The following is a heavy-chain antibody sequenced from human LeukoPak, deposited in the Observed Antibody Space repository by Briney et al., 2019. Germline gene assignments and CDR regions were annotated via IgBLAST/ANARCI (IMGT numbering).Heavy chain of an antibody. CDR3: AKDTNPRDY. V-gene: IGHV3-9*01. CDR1: GFTFDDYA. D-gene: IGHD1-14*01. Sequence: PGRSLRLSCAASGFTFDDYAMHWVRQAPGKGLEWVSGISWNSGSIGYADSVKGRFTISRDNSKNTLYLQMNSLRAEDTAVYYCAKDTNPRDYWGQGTLVTVSS. CDR2: ISWNSGSI. J-gene: IGHJ4*02.